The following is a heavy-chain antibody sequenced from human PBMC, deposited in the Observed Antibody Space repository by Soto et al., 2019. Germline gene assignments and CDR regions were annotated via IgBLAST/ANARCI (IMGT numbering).Heavy chain of an antibody. CDR1: GGTFSSYA. J-gene: IGHJ6*01. Sequence: SVKVSCKASGGTFSSYAISWVRQAPGQGLEWMGGIIPIFGTANYAQKFQGRVTITADKSTSTAYMELSSLRSEDTAVYYCARGDTMVRGGSYVIDVSRQGTTVTASS. D-gene: IGHD3-10*01. V-gene: IGHV1-69*06. CDR2: IIPIFGTA. CDR3: ARGDTMVRGGSYVIDV.